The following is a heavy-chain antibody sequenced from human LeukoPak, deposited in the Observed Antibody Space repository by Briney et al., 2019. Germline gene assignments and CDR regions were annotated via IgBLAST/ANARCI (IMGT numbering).Heavy chain of an antibody. Sequence: SEILSLTCTVPGGSISSYYWSWIWQPQGKGLERIGYIYYSGSTNYNPSLKSRVTISVDTSKNQFSLKLSSVTAADTAVYYCARVKGLEPTIYFDYWGQGTLVTVSS. V-gene: IGHV4-59*01. CDR1: GGSISSYY. CDR3: ARVKGLEPTIYFDY. J-gene: IGHJ4*02. CDR2: IYYSGST. D-gene: IGHD1-1*01.